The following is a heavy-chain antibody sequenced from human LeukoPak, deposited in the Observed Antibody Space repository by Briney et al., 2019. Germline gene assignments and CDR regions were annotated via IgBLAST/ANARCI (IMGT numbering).Heavy chain of an antibody. D-gene: IGHD5-24*01. CDR1: GGSISSSNW. J-gene: IGHJ4*02. CDR3: AREARVRLQPWYYFDY. CDR2: IYHSGST. V-gene: IGHV4-4*02. Sequence: SETLSLTCAVSGGSISSSNWWNWVRQPPGKGLEWIGEIYHSGSTNYNPSLKSRVTISVDKSKNQFSLKLSSVTAADTAVYYCAREARVRLQPWYYFDYWGQGTLVTVSS.